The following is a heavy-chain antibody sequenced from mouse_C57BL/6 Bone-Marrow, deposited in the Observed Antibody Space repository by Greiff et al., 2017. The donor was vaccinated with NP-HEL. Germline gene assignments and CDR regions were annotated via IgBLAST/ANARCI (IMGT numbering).Heavy chain of an antibody. Sequence: QVQLQQPGAELVKPGASVKMSCKASGYTFTSYWITWVKQRPGQGLEWIGDIYTGSGSTNYTEKFKSKATLTVDTSSSTAYMQLSSLTSEGAAGYYCARYYSLDYWGQGTTLTVSS. V-gene: IGHV1-55*01. D-gene: IGHD1-1*01. J-gene: IGHJ2*01. CDR3: ARYYSLDY. CDR1: GYTFTSYW. CDR2: IYTGSGST.